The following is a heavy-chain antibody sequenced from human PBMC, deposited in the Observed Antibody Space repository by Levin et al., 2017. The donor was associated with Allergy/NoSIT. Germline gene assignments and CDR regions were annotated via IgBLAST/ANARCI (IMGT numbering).Heavy chain of an antibody. J-gene: IGHJ3*02. Sequence: SETLSLTCTVSGGSISSGGYYWSWIRQHPGKGLEWIGYIYYSGSTYYNPSLKSRVTISVDTSKNQFSLKLSSVTAADTAVYYCARDKIGATWTSHDAFDIWGQGTMVTVSS. CDR3: ARDKIGATWTSHDAFDI. CDR1: GGSISSGGYY. D-gene: IGHD1-26*01. CDR2: IYYSGST. V-gene: IGHV4-31*03.